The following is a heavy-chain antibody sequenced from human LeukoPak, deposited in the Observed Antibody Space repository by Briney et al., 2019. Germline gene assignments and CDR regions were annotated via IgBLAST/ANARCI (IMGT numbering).Heavy chain of an antibody. V-gene: IGHV3-21*01. CDR1: GFTISDYC. D-gene: IGHD5-12*01. Sequence: PGGSLRLSCAASGFTISDYCMNWVHQAPGKGLEWVSSMSTISSYTYYADSVKGRFTISRDNAKNSLYLEMNSLRAEDTAVYYCARGHDYDYFDNWGQGTLVAVSS. CDR2: MSTISSYT. CDR3: ARGHDYDYFDN. J-gene: IGHJ4*02.